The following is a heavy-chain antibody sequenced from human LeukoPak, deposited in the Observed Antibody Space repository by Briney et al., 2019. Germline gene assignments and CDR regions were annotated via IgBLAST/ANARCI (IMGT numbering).Heavy chain of an antibody. J-gene: IGHJ5*02. CDR1: GYSISSGYY. D-gene: IGHD2-15*01. Sequence: PSETLSLTCSVSGYSISSGYYWGWIRQPPGKGLEWIGSIYHSGSTYYNPSLKSRVTISVDTSKNQFSLKLSSVTAADTAVYYCARDIVVVVVAATLGFDPWGQGTLVTVSS. V-gene: IGHV4-38-2*02. CDR2: IYHSGST. CDR3: ARDIVVVVVAATLGFDP.